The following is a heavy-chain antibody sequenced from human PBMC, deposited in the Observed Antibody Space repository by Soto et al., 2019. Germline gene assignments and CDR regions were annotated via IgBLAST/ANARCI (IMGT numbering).Heavy chain of an antibody. J-gene: IGHJ4*02. Sequence: GGSLRLSCAASGFTFSSYGMHWVRQAPGKGLEWVAVIWYDGSNKYYADSVKGRFTISRDNSKNTLYLQMNSLRAEDTAVYYCARSGYIPGTYYFDYWGQGTLVTVSS. CDR2: IWYDGSNK. D-gene: IGHD1-1*01. CDR1: GFTFSSYG. CDR3: ARSGYIPGTYYFDY. V-gene: IGHV3-33*01.